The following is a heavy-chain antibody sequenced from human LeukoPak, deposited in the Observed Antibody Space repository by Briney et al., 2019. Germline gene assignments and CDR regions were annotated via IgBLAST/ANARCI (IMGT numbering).Heavy chain of an antibody. CDR1: GYTFTPYI. V-gene: IGHV1-2*02. D-gene: IGHD6-19*01. CDR3: ASYPPQWLFLPYNY. J-gene: IGHJ4*02. Sequence: ASVKVSCRISGYTFTPYILHWARQAPGHGFEWWGWINRKTGITHYTQQFHDSVTMTREPSHSTAFMELRDRRPNDTAIYYCASYPPQWLFLPYNYGGQGTLVTVS. CDR2: INRKTGIT.